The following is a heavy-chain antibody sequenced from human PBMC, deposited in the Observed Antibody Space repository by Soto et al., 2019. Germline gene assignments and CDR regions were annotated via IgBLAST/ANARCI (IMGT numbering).Heavy chain of an antibody. J-gene: IGHJ4*02. V-gene: IGHV1-69*02. CDR3: TSSYGSGYRDFDY. D-gene: IGHD3-10*01. CDR2: INPILSMS. Sequence: QVQLVQSGAEVKKPGSSVRVSCKASGDTFSFYSINWVRQAPGLGLGWMGRINPILSMSNYAQRFQGRVTVTADQSTSTAYMELSSLRSEETAMYYCTSSYGSGYRDFDYWGQGALVTVSS. CDR1: GDTFSFYS.